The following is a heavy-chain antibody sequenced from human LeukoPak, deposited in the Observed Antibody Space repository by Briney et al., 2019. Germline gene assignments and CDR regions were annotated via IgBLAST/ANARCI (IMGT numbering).Heavy chain of an antibody. CDR2: INTDGSST. Sequence: PGESLRLSCAASGFSFSSYWMHWVRQAPGKGLVGVTRINTDGSSTSYADSVKGRFTISRDNAKNTLYLQMNSLRAEDTAVYYCARDLAPGGLVRAFDYWGQGTLVTVSS. D-gene: IGHD3/OR15-3a*01. CDR3: ARDLAPGGLVRAFDY. V-gene: IGHV3-74*01. J-gene: IGHJ4*02. CDR1: GFSFSSYW.